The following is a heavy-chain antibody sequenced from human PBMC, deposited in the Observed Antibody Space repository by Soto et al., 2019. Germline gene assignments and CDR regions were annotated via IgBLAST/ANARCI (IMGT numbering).Heavy chain of an antibody. Sequence: SETLSLTCTVSGGSIRSYYWSWIRQPPGKELEWIGYIYSSGSTNYNPSLKSRVTISLDTSKNQFSLKLSSVTAADTAVYFCARGYNDFWSGYFTWFDPWGQGTLVTSPQ. CDR1: GGSIRSYY. CDR3: ARGYNDFWSGYFTWFDP. V-gene: IGHV4-59*01. J-gene: IGHJ5*02. CDR2: IYSSGST. D-gene: IGHD3-3*01.